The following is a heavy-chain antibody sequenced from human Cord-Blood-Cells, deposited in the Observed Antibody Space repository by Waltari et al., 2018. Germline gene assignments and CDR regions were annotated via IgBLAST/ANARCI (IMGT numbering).Heavy chain of an antibody. V-gene: IGHV3-30-3*01. D-gene: IGHD4-17*01. J-gene: IGHJ4*02. CDR3: ARTVYGDYFDY. Sequence: VQLVESGGGVVQPGRALRLPCAASGFPFRCLALHRVRQAPGKGREWVAVISYDGSNKYYADSVKGRFTISRDNSTNTLYLQMNSLRAEDTAVYYCARTVYGDYFDYWGQGTLVTVSS. CDR2: ISYDGSNK. CDR1: GFPFRCLA.